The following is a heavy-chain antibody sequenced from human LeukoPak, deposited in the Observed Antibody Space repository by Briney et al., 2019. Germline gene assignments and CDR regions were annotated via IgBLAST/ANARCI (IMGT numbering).Heavy chain of an antibody. CDR1: GYTFTGYY. CDR3: ARGYYYGSGSFFDY. CDR2: INPNSGGT. D-gene: IGHD3-10*01. Sequence: ASVKVSCKASGYTFTGYYMHWVRQAPGQGLEWMGWINPNSGGTNYAQKFQGRVTMTRDTSISTAYMELSRLRSDDTAVYYCARGYYYGSGSFFDYWGQGTLVTVSS. J-gene: IGHJ4*02. V-gene: IGHV1-2*02.